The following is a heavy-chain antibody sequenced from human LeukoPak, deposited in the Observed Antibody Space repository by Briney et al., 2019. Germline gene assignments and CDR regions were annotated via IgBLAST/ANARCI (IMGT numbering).Heavy chain of an antibody. J-gene: IGHJ5*02. CDR2: IHYSGPT. CDR1: GASVSSGDYY. CDR3: ARDYKETASCASGVCYTGGFDP. V-gene: IGHV4-31*03. Sequence: PSQTLSLTCTVSGASVSSGDYYWSWLRQHPGKGLEWIGYIHYSGPTYSNPSLRSRVTLSVDTSNNLLSLRLSSVTSADTAVYYCARDYKETASCASGVCYTGGFDPWGQGTLVTVSS. D-gene: IGHD2-8*01.